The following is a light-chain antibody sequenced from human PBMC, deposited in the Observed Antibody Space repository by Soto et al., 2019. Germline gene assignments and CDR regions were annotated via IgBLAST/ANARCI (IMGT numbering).Light chain of an antibody. CDR1: NIGSKR. CDR2: YDS. Sequence: SYELTQPPSVSVAPEKTARLTCGGDNIGSKRVHWYRQKPGQAPVLVIYYDSDRPSGIPERFSGSNSRNTATLTINRVEAGDEADYYCQVWDITTGHYVLGTGTKLTV. CDR3: QVWDITTGHYV. V-gene: IGLV3-21*04. J-gene: IGLJ1*01.